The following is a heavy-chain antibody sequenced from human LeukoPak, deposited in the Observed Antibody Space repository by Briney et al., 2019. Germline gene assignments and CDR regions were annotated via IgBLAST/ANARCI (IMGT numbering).Heavy chain of an antibody. CDR3: AKAPAQLLRTCFDY. V-gene: IGHV3-23*01. J-gene: IGHJ4*02. CDR2: IRGSGGST. D-gene: IGHD2-2*01. Sequence: GGSLTLSCPAYGFTLSSYSMSWVRQAPGKGREWVSAIRGSGGSTYYADSVKGRFTNSRDNAKNPVYLQMNSLRAEDTAVYYCAKAPAQLLRTCFDYWGQGTLVTVSS. CDR1: GFTLSSYS.